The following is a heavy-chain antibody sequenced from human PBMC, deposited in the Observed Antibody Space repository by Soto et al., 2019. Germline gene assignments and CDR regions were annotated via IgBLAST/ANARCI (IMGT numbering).Heavy chain of an antibody. Sequence: GGSLRRCCAASGVSVSSNYMSWVRQAPGEGLEWVAIIYINGSTDYADSVQGRFSVSRDIYKNTLFLQMNNLRAEDTAVYFCSGDPSGYDEGDWYHGVDVWGQGTTVTAP. J-gene: IGHJ6*02. CDR1: GVSVSSNY. CDR3: SGDPSGYDEGDWYHGVDV. V-gene: IGHV3-53*01. D-gene: IGHD5-12*01. CDR2: IYINGST.